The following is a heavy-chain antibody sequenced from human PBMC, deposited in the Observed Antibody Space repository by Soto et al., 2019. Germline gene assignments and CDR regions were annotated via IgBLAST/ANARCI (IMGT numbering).Heavy chain of an antibody. J-gene: IGHJ6*03. Sequence: SETLSLTCTVSRGSIISGGYYLSWIRQDPGKGLEWIGYSYYSARTSYTPSLKSRVTISVATSKNQYSLKPSSVTAADTAVYYCARGPIPYCSSTSCYGGHYYYYMDVWGKGTTVTVSS. CDR2: SYYSART. D-gene: IGHD2-2*01. CDR1: RGSIISGGYY. V-gene: IGHV4-31*03. CDR3: ARGPIPYCSSTSCYGGHYYYYMDV.